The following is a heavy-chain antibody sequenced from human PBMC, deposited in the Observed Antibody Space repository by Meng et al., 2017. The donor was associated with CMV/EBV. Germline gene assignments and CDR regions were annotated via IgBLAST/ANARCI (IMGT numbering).Heavy chain of an antibody. CDR1: GFSLSTSGVG. CDR3: AHRRGVSWSVRAPDAFDI. D-gene: IGHD3-3*01. CDR2: IYWNDDK. V-gene: IGHV2-5*01. J-gene: IGHJ3*02. Sequence: SGPTLVKPTQTLTLTCTFSGFSLSTSGVGVGWIRQPPGKALEWLALIYWNDDKRYSPSLKSRLTITKDTSKNQVVLTMTNMDPVDTATYYCAHRRGVSWSVRAPDAFDIWGQGTMVTVSS.